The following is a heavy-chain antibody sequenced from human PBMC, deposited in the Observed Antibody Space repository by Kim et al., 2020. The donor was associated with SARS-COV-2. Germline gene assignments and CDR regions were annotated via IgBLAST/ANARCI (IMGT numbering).Heavy chain of an antibody. CDR1: GITFSDYD. J-gene: IGHJ4*02. V-gene: IGHV3-23*01. D-gene: IGHD5-18*01. CDR2: ISKSGDTA. Sequence: GGSLRLSCAASGITFSDYDMTWVRQAPGKGLEWVSVISKSGDTAFYADSVKGRFTISRDNPKNMLYLQMNSLRAEDTAVYYCAKGGWLDDYWGQGTLVTVSS. CDR3: AKGGWLDDY.